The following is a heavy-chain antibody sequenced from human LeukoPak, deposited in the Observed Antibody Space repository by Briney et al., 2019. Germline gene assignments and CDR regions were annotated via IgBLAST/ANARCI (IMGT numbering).Heavy chain of an antibody. Sequence: GESLKISCKGSGYSITSYWIAWVRQMPGKGLEWMGMIYPADSDIRYSPSFQGQVTISADKSISTAYLQWSSLKASDTAMYYCTRQGAYWGQGTLVTVSS. CDR2: IYPADSDI. J-gene: IGHJ4*02. CDR1: GYSITSYW. CDR3: TRQGAY. V-gene: IGHV5-51*01.